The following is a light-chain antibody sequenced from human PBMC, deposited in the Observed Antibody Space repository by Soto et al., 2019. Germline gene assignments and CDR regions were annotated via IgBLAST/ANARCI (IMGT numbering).Light chain of an antibody. Sequence: ENLFAQSPATLSLSPGEGATLSCRASQSINTYLAWYQQTTGQPPRILIYDASKRDTGIPARFSGIGSWTNFTLPISSLEPEDFAVYYCQQRRSWQVTFGQGTRLEIK. V-gene: IGKV3D-11*02. CDR2: DAS. CDR3: QQRRSWQVT. J-gene: IGKJ5*01. CDR1: QSINTY.